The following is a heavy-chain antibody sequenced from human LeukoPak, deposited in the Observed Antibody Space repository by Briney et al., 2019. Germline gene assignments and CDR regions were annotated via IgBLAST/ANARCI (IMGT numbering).Heavy chain of an antibody. V-gene: IGHV4-34*01. CDR3: ARHITGSGSAFDL. Sequence: SETLSLTCAVYGGSFSGYYWSWIRQPPGKGLEWIGEINHSGSTNYNPSLKSRVTISVDTSKNQFSLNLSSVTAADTAMYYCARHITGSGSAFDLWGRGTLVTVSS. D-gene: IGHD3-10*01. CDR1: GGSFSGYY. CDR2: INHSGST. J-gene: IGHJ2*01.